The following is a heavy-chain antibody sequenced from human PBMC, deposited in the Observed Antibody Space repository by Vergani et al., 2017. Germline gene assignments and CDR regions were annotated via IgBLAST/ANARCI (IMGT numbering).Heavy chain of an antibody. CDR3: AMGGRSYDAFDI. V-gene: IGHV4-34*08. CDR1: GFTFSSYA. Sequence: VQLLESGGGLVQPGGSLRLSCAASGFTFSSYAMSWVRQAPGKGLEWIGEINHSGSTNYNPSLKSRVTISVDTSKNQFSLKLSSVTAADTAVYYCAMGGRSYDAFDIWGQGTMVTVSS. CDR2: INHSGST. J-gene: IGHJ3*02.